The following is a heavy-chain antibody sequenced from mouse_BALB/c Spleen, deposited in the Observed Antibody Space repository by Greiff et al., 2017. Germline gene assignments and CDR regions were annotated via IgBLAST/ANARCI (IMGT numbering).Heavy chain of an antibody. V-gene: IGHV1-9*01. D-gene: IGHD2-10*02. Sequence: QVQLQQSGAELMKPGASVKISCKATGYTFSSYWIEWVKQRPGHGLEWIGEILPGSGSTNYNEKFKGKATFTADTSSNTAYMQLSSLTSEDSAVYYCARGGYGNPYYAMYYWGQGTSVTVSS. CDR3: ARGGYGNPYYAMYY. J-gene: IGHJ4*01. CDR1: GYTFSSYW. CDR2: ILPGSGST.